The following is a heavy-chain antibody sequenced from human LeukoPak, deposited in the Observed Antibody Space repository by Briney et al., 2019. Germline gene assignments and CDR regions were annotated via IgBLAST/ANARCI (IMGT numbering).Heavy chain of an antibody. CDR1: GGSMSSSSYY. CDR2: IYDSGST. D-gene: IGHD5-24*01. Sequence: SETLSLTCTVSGGSMSSSSYYWSWIRQPPGKGLEWIGYIYDSGSTNYNPSLKSRVTISVDTSKNQFSLKLSSVTAADTAVYYCARHIDGYIHFDYWGQGTLVTVSS. CDR3: ARHIDGYIHFDY. V-gene: IGHV4-61*05. J-gene: IGHJ4*02.